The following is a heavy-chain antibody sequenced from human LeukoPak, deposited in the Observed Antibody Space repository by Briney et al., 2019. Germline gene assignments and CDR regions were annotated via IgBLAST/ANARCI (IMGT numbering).Heavy chain of an antibody. V-gene: IGHV3-66*01. Sequence: GGSLRLSCAASGFTVSSNYMSWVRQAPGKGLEWVSVIYSGGSTYYADSVKGRFTISRDNSKNTLYLQMNSLRAEDTAVYYCAKVSRASGGYNDYWGRGTLVTVSS. CDR3: AKVSRASGGYNDY. CDR2: IYSGGST. CDR1: GFTVSSNY. D-gene: IGHD3-10*01. J-gene: IGHJ4*02.